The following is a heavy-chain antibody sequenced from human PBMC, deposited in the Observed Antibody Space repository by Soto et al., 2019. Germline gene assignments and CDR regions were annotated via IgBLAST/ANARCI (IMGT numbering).Heavy chain of an antibody. CDR3: ARHKGYCSSTSRYGMDV. CDR2: IYPGDSDT. CDR1: GYSFGTYW. V-gene: IGHV5-51*01. D-gene: IGHD2-2*01. Sequence: PGESLKISCKGAGYSFGTYWIVWVRQMPGKGLEWMGAIYPGDSDTRYSPSFRGQVTISADKSINTAYLQWNSLKASDTAMYYCARHKGYCSSTSRYGMDVWGQGATVTVSS. J-gene: IGHJ6*02.